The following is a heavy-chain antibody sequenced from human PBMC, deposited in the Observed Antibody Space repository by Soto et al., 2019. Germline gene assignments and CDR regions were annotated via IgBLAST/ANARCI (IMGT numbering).Heavy chain of an antibody. J-gene: IGHJ5*02. V-gene: IGHV4-30-4*02. D-gene: IGHD2-2*01. CDR1: GDSISSGDYY. CDR2: IYYSGNT. CDR3: AREGQLPHNWFDP. Sequence: PSETLSLTRTVSGDSISSGDYYWSWIRQPPGKGLEWIGCIYYSGNTYYNPSLKSRFSISVDTSKNQFSLKLSSVTAADTAVYYCAREGQLPHNWFDPWGQGTLVTVSS.